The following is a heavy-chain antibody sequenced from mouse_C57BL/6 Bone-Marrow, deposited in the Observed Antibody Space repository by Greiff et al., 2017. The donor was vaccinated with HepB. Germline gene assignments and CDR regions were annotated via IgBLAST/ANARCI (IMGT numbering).Heavy chain of an antibody. CDR1: GFTFSSYA. Sequence: DVHLVESGGGLVKPGGSLKLSCAASGFTFSSYAMSWVRQTPEKRLEWVATISDGGSYTYYPDNVKGRFTISRDNAKNNLYLQMSHLKSEDTAMYYCARSPMITTSYYAMDYWGQGTSVTVSS. J-gene: IGHJ4*01. D-gene: IGHD2-4*01. CDR3: ARSPMITTSYYAMDY. V-gene: IGHV5-4*01. CDR2: ISDGGSYT.